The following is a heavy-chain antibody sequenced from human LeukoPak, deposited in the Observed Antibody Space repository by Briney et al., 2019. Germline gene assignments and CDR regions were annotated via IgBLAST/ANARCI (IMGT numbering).Heavy chain of an antibody. CDR2: ISWNSGSI. V-gene: IGHV3-9*01. CDR1: GFTFDDYA. CDR3: AKEGDAFDI. Sequence: GGSLRLSCAASGFTFDDYAMHWVRQAPGKGLEWVSGISWNSGSIGYADSVKGRFTISRDNAKNSLYLQMNSLRAEDTALYYCAKEGDAFDIWGQGTMVTVSS. J-gene: IGHJ3*02.